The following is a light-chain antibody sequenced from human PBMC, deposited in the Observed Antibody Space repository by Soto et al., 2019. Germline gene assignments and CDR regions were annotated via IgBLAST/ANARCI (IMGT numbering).Light chain of an antibody. Sequence: DVQMTQSPSSLSAFVGGRVTITCRASQGIAPYLAWFQQKPGKGPKLLIYATSTLQSGGPSRFSGSGSGTDFTLTISSLQPEDVGTYYCQKYNSAPLTFGGGTKVEIK. J-gene: IGKJ4*01. V-gene: IGKV1-27*01. CDR2: ATS. CDR1: QGIAPY. CDR3: QKYNSAPLT.